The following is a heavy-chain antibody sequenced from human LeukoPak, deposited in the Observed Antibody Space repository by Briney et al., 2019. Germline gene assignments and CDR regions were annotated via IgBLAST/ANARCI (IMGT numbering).Heavy chain of an antibody. CDR2: IYHSGST. CDR3: ARAVCSGGSCYDWFDP. D-gene: IGHD2-15*01. Sequence: SETLSLTCAVSGGSISSSNWWSWVRQPPGKGLEWIGEIYHSGSTNYNPSLKSRVTISVDKSKNQFSLKLSSVPAADTAVYYCARAVCSGGSCYDWFDPWGQGTLVTVSS. CDR1: GGSISSSNW. V-gene: IGHV4-4*02. J-gene: IGHJ5*02.